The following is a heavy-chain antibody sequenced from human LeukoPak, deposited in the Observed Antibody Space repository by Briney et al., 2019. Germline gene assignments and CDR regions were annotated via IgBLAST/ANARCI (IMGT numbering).Heavy chain of an antibody. CDR2: ISYDGKNT. CDR3: VRDRISYCSGGSCRFEYFQH. D-gene: IGHD2-15*01. Sequence: GGSLRLSCAASGFTFSSYEMNWVRQAPGKGLEWVAVISYDGKNTYYTDSVKGRFTISRDNSKNTLYLQMNSLRSEDTAMYYCVRDRISYCSGGSCRFEYFQHWGQGTLVTVSS. J-gene: IGHJ1*01. V-gene: IGHV3-30*04. CDR1: GFTFSSYE.